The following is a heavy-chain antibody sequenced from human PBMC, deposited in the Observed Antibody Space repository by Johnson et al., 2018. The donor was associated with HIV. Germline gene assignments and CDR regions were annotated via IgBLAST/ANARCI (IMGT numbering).Heavy chain of an antibody. CDR2: MWYDGSKR. CDR1: GFTFSDHG. J-gene: IGHJ3*02. CDR3: AKGVSIVVIKDLSGAFDI. D-gene: IGHD3-22*01. Sequence: VQLVESGGGVVQPGRSVRLSCAASGFTFSDHGMHWVRQAPGKGLEWVGGMWYDGSKRNYADSVKGRFTISRDTSKNTLYLQMNSLRAEDTAVYYCAKGVSIVVIKDLSGAFDIWGQGTMVTVSS. V-gene: IGHV3-33*06.